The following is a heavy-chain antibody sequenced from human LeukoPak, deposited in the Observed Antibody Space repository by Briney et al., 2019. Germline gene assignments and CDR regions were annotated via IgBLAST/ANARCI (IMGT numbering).Heavy chain of an antibody. CDR2: INNNGGNT. V-gene: IGHV3-23*01. CDR3: FGYDVDY. D-gene: IGHD5-12*01. Sequence: GGSLRLSCAASGFTFSSYAMNWVHQAPGKGLEWVSGINNNGGNTYYADSVKGRFTISRDNSENTLYLQMNSLRAEDTAVYYCFGYDVDYWGQGTLVTVSS. J-gene: IGHJ4*02. CDR1: GFTFSSYA.